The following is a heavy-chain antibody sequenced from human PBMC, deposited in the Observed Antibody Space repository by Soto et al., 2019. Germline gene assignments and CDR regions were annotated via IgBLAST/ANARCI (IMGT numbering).Heavy chain of an antibody. CDR1: GFTFSSYA. V-gene: IGHV3-23*01. Sequence: EVQLLESGGGLVQPGGSLRLSCAASGFTFSSYAMSWVRQAPGKGLEWVSAISGSGGSTYYADSVKGRFTISRDNSKNPLYLQMNSLRAEDTAVYYCAKDSRLLRYFDWLLSLDAFDIWGQGTMVTVSS. CDR3: AKDSRLLRYFDWLLSLDAFDI. D-gene: IGHD3-9*01. CDR2: ISGSGGST. J-gene: IGHJ3*02.